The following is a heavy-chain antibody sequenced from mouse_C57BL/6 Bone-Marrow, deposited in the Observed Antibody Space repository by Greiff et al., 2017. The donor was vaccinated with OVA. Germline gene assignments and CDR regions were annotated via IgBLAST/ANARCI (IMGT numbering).Heavy chain of an antibody. J-gene: IGHJ3*01. CDR2: IDPETGGT. D-gene: IGHD2-4*01. V-gene: IGHV1-15*01. Sequence: QVQLQQPGAELVKPGASVKMSCKASGFTFTDYEMHWVKQTPVHGLEWIGAIDPETGGTAYNQKFKGKAILTADKSSSTAYMELRSLTSEDSAVYYCTRRDYDYDPWFAYWGQGTLVTVSA. CDR3: TRRDYDYDPWFAY. CDR1: GFTFTDYE.